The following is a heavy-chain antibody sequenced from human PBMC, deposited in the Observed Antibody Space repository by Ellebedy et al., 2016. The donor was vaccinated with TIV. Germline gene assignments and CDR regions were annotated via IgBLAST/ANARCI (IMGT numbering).Heavy chain of an antibody. V-gene: IGHV1-2*02. D-gene: IGHD1-1*01. J-gene: IGHJ4*02. CDR1: GYTFTSYD. CDR3: ARTADLTTTPYFDY. Sequence: ASVKVSXXASGYTFTSYDINWVRQATGQGLEWMGWINPNSGGTNYAQKFQGRVTMTRDTSISTAYMELSRLRSDDTAVYYCARTADLTTTPYFDYWGQGTLVTVSS. CDR2: INPNSGGT.